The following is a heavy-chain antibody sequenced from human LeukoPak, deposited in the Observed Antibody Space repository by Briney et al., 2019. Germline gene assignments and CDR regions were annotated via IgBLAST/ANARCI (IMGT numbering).Heavy chain of an antibody. D-gene: IGHD4-11*01. Sequence: PSETLSLTCAVSGGSISSGGYSWSWIRQPPGKGLEWIGYIYHSGSTYYNPSLKSRVAISVDRSKNQFSLKLSSVTAADTAVYYCARVVSNYYFDCWGQGTLVTVSS. CDR2: IYHSGST. V-gene: IGHV4-30-2*01. J-gene: IGHJ4*02. CDR3: ARVVSNYYFDC. CDR1: GGSISSGGYS.